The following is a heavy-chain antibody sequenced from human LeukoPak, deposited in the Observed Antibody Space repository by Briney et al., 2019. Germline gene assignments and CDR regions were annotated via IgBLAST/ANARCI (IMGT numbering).Heavy chain of an antibody. CDR1: GFTFSSYW. Sequence: PGGSLRLSCAASGFTFSSYWMSWVRQAPGKGLEWVANIKQDGSEKYYVDSVKGRFTISRDNAKNSLYLQMNSLRAEDTAVYYCAKLPYYYGSFYYFDYWGQGTLVTVSS. J-gene: IGHJ4*02. V-gene: IGHV3-7*03. D-gene: IGHD3-10*01. CDR3: AKLPYYYGSFYYFDY. CDR2: IKQDGSEK.